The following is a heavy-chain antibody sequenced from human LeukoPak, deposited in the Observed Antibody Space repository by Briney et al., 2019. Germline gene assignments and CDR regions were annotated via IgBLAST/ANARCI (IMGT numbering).Heavy chain of an antibody. CDR3: ARDPAAAGTVWLDP. V-gene: IGHV3-21*06. Sequence: PGGSLRLSSAASGFTFSSYSMNWVRQAPGKGLEWVSSITTRSSYIYYADSVRGRFTISRDDAKNSLYLQMNSLRAEDTAVHYCARDPAAAGTVWLDPWGQGTLVTVSS. CDR1: GFTFSSYS. D-gene: IGHD6-13*01. CDR2: ITTRSSYI. J-gene: IGHJ5*02.